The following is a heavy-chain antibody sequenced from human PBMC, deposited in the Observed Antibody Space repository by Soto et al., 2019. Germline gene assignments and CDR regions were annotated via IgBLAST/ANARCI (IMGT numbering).Heavy chain of an antibody. CDR1: GFTFSSYS. CDR2: ISSSSSYI. J-gene: IGHJ4*02. D-gene: IGHD2-15*01. CDR3: ARGQYCSCGSCGSDY. V-gene: IGHV3-21*01. Sequence: EVQLVESGGGLVKPGGSLRLSCAASGFTFSSYSMNWVRQAPGKGLEWVSSISSSSSYIYYADSVKGRFTISRDNAKNSLYLQMNSLRAEDTAVYYCARGQYCSCGSCGSDYWGQGTLVTVSS.